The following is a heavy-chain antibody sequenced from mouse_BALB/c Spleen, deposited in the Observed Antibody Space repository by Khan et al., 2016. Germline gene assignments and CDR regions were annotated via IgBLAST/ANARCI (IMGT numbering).Heavy chain of an antibody. CDR3: VSLYYRGPLYYFDY. V-gene: IGHV3-2*02. D-gene: IGHD2-12*01. CDR2: ISYSGST. CDR1: GYSITSDYA. J-gene: IGHJ2*01. Sequence: EVKLLESGPGLVKPSQSLSLTCTVTGYSITSDYAWNWIRQFPGNKLEWMGYISYSGSTSYNPSLKSRISITRDTSKNQFFLQLNSVTTEDTATYYRVSLYYRGPLYYFDYWGQGTTLTVSS.